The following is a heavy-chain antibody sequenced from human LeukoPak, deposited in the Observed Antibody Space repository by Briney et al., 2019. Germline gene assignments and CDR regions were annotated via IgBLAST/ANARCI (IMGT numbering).Heavy chain of an antibody. CDR1: GFTFSSDW. CDR3: ARDGAAAGLYFDL. V-gene: IGHV3-7*01. J-gene: IGHJ4*01. D-gene: IGHD6-13*01. CDR2: IKYDGSQK. Sequence: GGSLRLSCGVSGFTFSSDWMNWVRQAPGNGLEWVASIKYDGSQKSHVDSVKGRFTISRDNAKNSLYLQMSSMRAEDTAVYYCARDGAAAGLYFDLWGQGALVTVSS.